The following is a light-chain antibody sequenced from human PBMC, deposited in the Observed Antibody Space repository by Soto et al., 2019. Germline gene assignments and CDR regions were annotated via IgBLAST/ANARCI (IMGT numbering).Light chain of an antibody. Sequence: DIQMTQSPSSVAASIGDSVTITCQASQDVQNWLAWYQHKPGQAPKLLVFAASSLQSGVPSRFSASGFGTDFTLIINSLQPEDFATYYCQQVKSFPKTFGQGTKLEV. V-gene: IGKV1-12*01. J-gene: IGKJ1*01. CDR2: AAS. CDR1: QDVQNW. CDR3: QQVKSFPKT.